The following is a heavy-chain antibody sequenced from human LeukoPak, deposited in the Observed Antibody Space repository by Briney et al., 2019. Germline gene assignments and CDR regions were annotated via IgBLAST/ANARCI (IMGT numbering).Heavy chain of an antibody. CDR3: ASHPGEDYYDSSGQSNNDY. J-gene: IGHJ4*02. Sequence: PGGSLRLSCAASGFTVSSNYMSWVRQAPGKGLEWVSVIYSGGSTYYADSVKGRFTISRDNSKNTLYLQMNSLRAEDTAVYYCASHPGEDYYDSSGQSNNDYWGQGTLVTVSS. CDR2: IYSGGST. CDR1: GFTVSSNY. D-gene: IGHD3-22*01. V-gene: IGHV3-66*04.